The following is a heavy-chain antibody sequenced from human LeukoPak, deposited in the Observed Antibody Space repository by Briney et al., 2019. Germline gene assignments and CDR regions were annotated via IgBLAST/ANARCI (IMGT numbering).Heavy chain of an antibody. D-gene: IGHD1-1*01. V-gene: IGHV3-33*01. Sequence: QPGRSLRLSCAASGFTFSIYGMHWVRQAPGKGLEWVAGLWYDGSNKFYGDSVKGRLTVSRDNSKNTLYLQMNSLRAEDTAVYYCARDLSRVPQGFDYWGQGTLVTVSS. CDR2: LWYDGSNK. J-gene: IGHJ4*02. CDR1: GFTFSIYG. CDR3: ARDLSRVPQGFDY.